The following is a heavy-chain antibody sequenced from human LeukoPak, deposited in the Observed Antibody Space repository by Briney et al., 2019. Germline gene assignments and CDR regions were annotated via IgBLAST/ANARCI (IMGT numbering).Heavy chain of an antibody. Sequence: TSETLSLTCTVSGGSISSYYWTWIRQPPGKGLEWIAYIYYSGSTNYNPSLKSRVTISVDKSKNQFSLKLRSVTAADTAVYYCARGEVALKWLHPWAQGTLVTVSS. V-gene: IGHV4-59*01. D-gene: IGHD2-15*01. CDR1: GGSISSYY. J-gene: IGHJ5*02. CDR3: ARGEVALKWLHP. CDR2: IYYSGST.